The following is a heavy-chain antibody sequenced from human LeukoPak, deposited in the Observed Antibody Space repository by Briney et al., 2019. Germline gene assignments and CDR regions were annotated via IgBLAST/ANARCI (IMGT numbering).Heavy chain of an antibody. CDR2: IDYGGST. CDR3: ARFNSTYYYYDY. Sequence: SETLSLTCGVSAYSISNSNWWGWIRQPPGKGLEWIGYIDYGGSTNYNPSLKSRATLSVDTSRNQFSLKLSSVTALDTAVYYCARFNSTYYYYDYWGQGTPVTVSS. V-gene: IGHV4-28*06. CDR1: AYSISNSNW. J-gene: IGHJ4*02. D-gene: IGHD2/OR15-2a*01.